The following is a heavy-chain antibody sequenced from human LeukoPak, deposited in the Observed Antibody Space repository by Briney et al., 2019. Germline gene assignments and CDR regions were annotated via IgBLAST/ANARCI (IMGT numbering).Heavy chain of an antibody. D-gene: IGHD4-17*01. J-gene: IGHJ4*02. V-gene: IGHV3-66*01. Sequence: RGSLRLSCAASGFTVSSNYMSWVRQAPGQGLEWVSVIYSGGSTYYADSVKGRFTISRDNSKNPLYLQMNSLRADDTAVYYCARVRDGDYYDYWGQGTQVTVSS. CDR2: IYSGGST. CDR3: ARVRDGDYYDY. CDR1: GFTVSSNY.